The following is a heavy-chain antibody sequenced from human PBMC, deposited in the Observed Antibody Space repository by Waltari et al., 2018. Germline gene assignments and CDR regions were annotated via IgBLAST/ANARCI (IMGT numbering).Heavy chain of an antibody. CDR2: IYSGGST. J-gene: IGHJ6*02. D-gene: IGHD6-13*01. CDR1: GFTVSSNY. Sequence: EVQLVESGGGLIQPGGSLRLSCAASGFTVSSNYMSWVRQAPGKGLEWVSVIYSGGSTYYADSVKGRFTIARDNSKNTLYLQMNSLRAEDTAVYYCARDKGIAHTYMDVWGQGTTVTVSS. CDR3: ARDKGIAHTYMDV. V-gene: IGHV3-53*01.